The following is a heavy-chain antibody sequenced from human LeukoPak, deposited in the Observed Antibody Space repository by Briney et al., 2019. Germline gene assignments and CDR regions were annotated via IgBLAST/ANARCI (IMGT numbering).Heavy chain of an antibody. CDR3: AKKKGYNWNFVIDYFDY. J-gene: IGHJ4*02. D-gene: IGHD1-7*01. V-gene: IGHV3-23*01. Sequence: PGGSLRLSCAASGFTFSSYAMSWVRQAPGKGLEWVSAISGSGGSIYYADSVKGRFTISRDNSKNTLYLQMNSLRDEDTAVYYCAKKKGYNWNFVIDYFDYWGQGTLVTVSS. CDR1: GFTFSSYA. CDR2: ISGSGGSI.